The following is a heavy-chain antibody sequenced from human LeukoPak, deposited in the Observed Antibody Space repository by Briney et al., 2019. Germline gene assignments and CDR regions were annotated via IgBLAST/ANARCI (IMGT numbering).Heavy chain of an antibody. J-gene: IGHJ4*02. V-gene: IGHV4-4*09. CDR2: ILTSGTT. D-gene: IGHD1-26*01. CDR1: NGSISSYH. Sequence: SETLFLTCTVSNGSISSYHWSWVRQPPGKGLEWTGYILTSGTTNYNPSLKSRLTISVDTSKNQFTLKLSSVTAADTAVYYCARLRVSGSYLYYFDYWGQGTLVTVSS. CDR3: ARLRVSGSYLYYFDY.